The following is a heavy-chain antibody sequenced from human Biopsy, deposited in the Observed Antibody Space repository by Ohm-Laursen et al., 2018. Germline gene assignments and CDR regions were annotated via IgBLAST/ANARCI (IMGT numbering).Heavy chain of an antibody. CDR1: GFSFSDYH. D-gene: IGHD4-23*01. Sequence: SLRLSCAASGFSFSDYHMRGIRQAPGRGLEWVSYISGGGTIYYEDSMKGRVTISRDNAKNSLYLQMHSLRAEDTAVYYCARDTRWSPYSMDVWGQGTTVTVSS. CDR3: ARDTRWSPYSMDV. CDR2: ISGGGTI. J-gene: IGHJ6*02. V-gene: IGHV3-11*01.